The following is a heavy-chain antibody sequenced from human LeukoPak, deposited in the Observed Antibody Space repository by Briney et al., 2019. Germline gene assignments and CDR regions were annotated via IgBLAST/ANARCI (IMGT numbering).Heavy chain of an antibody. D-gene: IGHD1-14*01. CDR1: GYTVTAYY. CDR2: INPKTGGT. CDR3: PRATAEHDH. V-gene: IGHV1-2*02. Sequence: GSSVNVSCKASGYTVTAYYMHWGRQAPGQGLGWMGWINPKTGGTSYSHKFQGRGTMTRGASISRLNIELTRLTSDDTPVDYCPRATAEHDHWGQGTLVTVSS. J-gene: IGHJ4*02.